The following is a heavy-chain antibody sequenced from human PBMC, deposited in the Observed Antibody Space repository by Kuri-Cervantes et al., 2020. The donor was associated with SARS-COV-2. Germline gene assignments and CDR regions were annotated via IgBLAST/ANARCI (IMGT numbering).Heavy chain of an antibody. CDR1: AFTFSGRS. Sequence: GGSLRLSCAASAFTFSGRSMSWVRQAPGKGLEWVSTISGSGGSAYYVDSVMGRFTISRDNSKNTLYLQMNSLRAEDTAVYYCAKSGSYYFDYWGQGTLVTVSS. CDR3: AKSGSYYFDY. D-gene: IGHD1-26*01. V-gene: IGHV3-23*01. CDR2: ISGSGGSA. J-gene: IGHJ4*02.